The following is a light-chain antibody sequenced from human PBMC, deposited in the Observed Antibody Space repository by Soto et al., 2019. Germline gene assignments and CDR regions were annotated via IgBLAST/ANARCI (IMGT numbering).Light chain of an antibody. CDR1: QGISNF. CDR2: AAS. V-gene: IGKV1-27*01. J-gene: IGKJ3*01. Sequence: DIQMTQSPSSLSASVGDRVTITCRASQGISNFLVWYQQKPGKVPRVLIYAASTLQSGVPSRFSGSGSGTDFTLTISSLQPEDVATYYCQKYDSAPFTFGPGSKVDIK. CDR3: QKYDSAPFT.